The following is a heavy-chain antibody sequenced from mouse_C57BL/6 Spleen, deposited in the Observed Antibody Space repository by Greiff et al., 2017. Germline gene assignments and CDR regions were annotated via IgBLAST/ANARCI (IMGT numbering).Heavy chain of an antibody. CDR1: GYTFTSYW. CDR2: IHPNSGST. D-gene: IGHD3-2*02. CDR3: ARGASSGSPFAY. V-gene: IGHV1-64*01. J-gene: IGHJ3*01. Sequence: QVQLQQPGAELVKPGASVKLSCKASGYTFTSYWMHWVKQRPGQGLEWIGMIHPNSGSTNYNEKFKSKATLTVDKSSSTAYMQLSSLTSEESAVYYCARGASSGSPFAYWGQGTLVTVSA.